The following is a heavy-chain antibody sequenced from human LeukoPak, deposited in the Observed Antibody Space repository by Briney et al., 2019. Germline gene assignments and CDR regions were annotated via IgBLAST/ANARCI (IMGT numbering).Heavy chain of an antibody. CDR1: GYTFTSYG. V-gene: IGHV1-18*01. CDR3: ARERRRNPGIAAASTDPFDY. CDR2: ISAYNGNT. J-gene: IGHJ4*02. Sequence: VASVRVSCKASGYTFTSYGISWVRQAPGQGLEWMGWISAYNGNTNYAQKLQGRVTMTTDTSTSTAYMELRSLRSDDTAVYYCARERRRNPGIAAASTDPFDYWGQGTLVTVSS. D-gene: IGHD6-13*01.